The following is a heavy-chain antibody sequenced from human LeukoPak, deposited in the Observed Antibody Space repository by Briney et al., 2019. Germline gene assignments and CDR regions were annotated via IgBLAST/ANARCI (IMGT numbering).Heavy chain of an antibody. CDR2: IYYSGSA. V-gene: IGHV4-59*01. CDR3: ARVEYSSGWYPLGY. CDR1: GGSISSYY. D-gene: IGHD6-19*01. J-gene: IGHJ4*02. Sequence: KPSETLSLTCTVSGGSISSYYWSWIRQPPGKGLEWIGYIYYSGSANYNPSLKSRVTISVDTSKNQFSLKLSSVTAADTAVYYCARVEYSSGWYPLGYWGQGTLVTVSS.